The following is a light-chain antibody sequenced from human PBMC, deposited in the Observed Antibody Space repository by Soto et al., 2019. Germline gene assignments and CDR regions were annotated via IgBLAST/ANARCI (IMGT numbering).Light chain of an antibody. CDR2: GAF. CDR1: QSVSSN. J-gene: IGKJ1*01. V-gene: IGKV3-15*01. Sequence: EILMTQSPVTLSVSPGERATLSCRASQSVSSNLAWYQQKPGQAPSLLIYGAFTRATGIPARFSGTGSGTEFTLTISSLQSEDFALCYCQQYNDWPLTFGQGTKVDIK. CDR3: QQYNDWPLT.